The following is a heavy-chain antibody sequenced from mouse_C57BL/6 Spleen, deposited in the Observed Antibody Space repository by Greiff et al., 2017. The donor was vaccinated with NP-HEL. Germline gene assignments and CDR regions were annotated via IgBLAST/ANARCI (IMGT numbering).Heavy chain of an antibody. J-gene: IGHJ2*01. Sequence: VQLQQSGAELVRPGASVKLSCTASGFTFKGYWMHWVKQRPEQGLEWIGWIDPGNGDTAYASKFQGKATITADTSSNPAYLQLSSLTSEDTAVYYCTRGYFDYWGQGPTLTVSS. CDR1: GFTFKGYW. CDR3: TRGYFDY. V-gene: IGHV14-4*01. CDR2: IDPGNGDT.